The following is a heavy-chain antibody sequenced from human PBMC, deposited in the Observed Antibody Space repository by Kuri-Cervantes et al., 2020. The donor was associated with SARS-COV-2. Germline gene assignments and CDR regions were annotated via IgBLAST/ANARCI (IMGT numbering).Heavy chain of an antibody. CDR3: ARDNNWNYFVPVGAFDI. V-gene: IGHV1-69*13. CDR1: GYTLTEFS. J-gene: IGHJ3*02. Sequence: SVKVSCKVSGYTLTEFSMHWVRQAPGQGLEWMGGIIPIFGTANYAQKFQGRVTITADESTSTAYMELSSLRSEDTAVYYCARDNNWNYFVPVGAFDIWGQGTMVTVSS. D-gene: IGHD1-7*01. CDR2: IIPIFGTA.